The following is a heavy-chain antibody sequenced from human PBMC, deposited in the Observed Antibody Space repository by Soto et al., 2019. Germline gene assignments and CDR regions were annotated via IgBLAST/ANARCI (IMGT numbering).Heavy chain of an antibody. Sequence: QVQLQESGPGLVKPSQTLSLTCTVSGGSISSGGYYWSWIRQHPGKGLEWIGYIYYSGSTYYNPSLKGRVTISVDTSKNQFSLKLSSVTAADTAVYYCARGTTIAARPAGYFDYWGQGTLVTVSS. D-gene: IGHD6-6*01. V-gene: IGHV4-31*03. CDR3: ARGTTIAARPAGYFDY. J-gene: IGHJ4*02. CDR2: IYYSGST. CDR1: GGSISSGGYY.